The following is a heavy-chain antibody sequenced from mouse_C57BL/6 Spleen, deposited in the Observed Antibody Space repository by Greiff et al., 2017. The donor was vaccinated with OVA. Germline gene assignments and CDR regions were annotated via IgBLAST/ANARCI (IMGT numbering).Heavy chain of an antibody. V-gene: IGHV1-50*01. D-gene: IGHD2-12*01. CDR1: GYTFTSYW. Sequence: QVQLQQPGAELVKPGASVKLSCKASGYTFTSYWMQWVKQRPGQGLEWIGEIDPSDSYPNYNQKFKGKATLTVDTSSSTAYMQLSSLTSEDSAVYYCARRDYKAYWGQGTLVTVSA. CDR3: ARRDYKAY. CDR2: IDPSDSYP. J-gene: IGHJ3*01.